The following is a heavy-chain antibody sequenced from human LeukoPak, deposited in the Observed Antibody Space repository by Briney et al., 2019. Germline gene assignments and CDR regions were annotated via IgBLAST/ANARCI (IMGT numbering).Heavy chain of an antibody. J-gene: IGHJ4*02. Sequence: PSETLSLTCIVSGGSISIINHYWGWVRQPPGKGLEWIASIYYSGSTYYSPSLKSRVSISIDTSKNQFSLKLSSVTAADTAVYYCTRRGAGYEPIDYWGQGTLVTVSS. CDR1: GGSISIINHY. V-gene: IGHV4-39*01. D-gene: IGHD3-3*01. CDR3: TRRGAGYEPIDY. CDR2: IYYSGST.